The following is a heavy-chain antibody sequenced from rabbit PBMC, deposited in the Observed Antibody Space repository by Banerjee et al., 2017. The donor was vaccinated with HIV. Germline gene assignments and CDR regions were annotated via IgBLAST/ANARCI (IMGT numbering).Heavy chain of an antibody. CDR3: ARAYGSDFDYYNL. D-gene: IGHD5-1*01. CDR2: IYNGDGST. J-gene: IGHJ4*01. V-gene: IGHV1S47*01. CDR1: GFDFSSNA. Sequence: QEQLVESGGGLVQPGGTLTLTCKASGFDFSSNAMCWVRQAPGKGLEWIACIYNGDGSTYYASWVNGRFTISRSTSLNTVDLKMTSLTAADTATYFCARAYGSDFDYYNLWGQGTLVTVS.